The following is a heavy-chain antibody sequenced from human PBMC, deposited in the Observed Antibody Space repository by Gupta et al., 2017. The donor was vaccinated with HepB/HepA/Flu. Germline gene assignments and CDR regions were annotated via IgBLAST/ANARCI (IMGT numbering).Heavy chain of an antibody. Sequence: EVQLLEYGGGLVQPGGSLRLSCAASGFTSSSSSMSWVRQAPGKGLEWVSAISGSGGSTYYADSVKGRFTISRDNSKNTLYLQMNSLRAEDTAVYYCSKDLKLERRPENFDYWGQGTLVTVSS. CDR2: ISGSGGST. D-gene: IGHD1-1*01. CDR1: GFTSSSSS. V-gene: IGHV3-23*01. CDR3: SKDLKLERRPENFDY. J-gene: IGHJ4*02.